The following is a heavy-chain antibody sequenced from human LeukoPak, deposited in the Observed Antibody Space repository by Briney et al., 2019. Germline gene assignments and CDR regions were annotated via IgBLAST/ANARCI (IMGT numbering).Heavy chain of an antibody. Sequence: SETLSLTCAVYGGSFSGYYWSWIRQPPGKGLEWIREINHSGSTNYNPSLKSRVTISVDTSKNQFSLKLSSVTAADTAVYYCARVGLLWFGESEEPFDYWGQGTLVTVSS. J-gene: IGHJ4*02. V-gene: IGHV4-34*01. CDR2: INHSGST. D-gene: IGHD3-10*01. CDR1: GGSFSGYY. CDR3: ARVGLLWFGESEEPFDY.